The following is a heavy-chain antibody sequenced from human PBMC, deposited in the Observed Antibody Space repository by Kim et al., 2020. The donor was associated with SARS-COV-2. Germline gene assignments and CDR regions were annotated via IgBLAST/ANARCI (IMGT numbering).Heavy chain of an antibody. J-gene: IGHJ2*01. V-gene: IGHV4-30-2*01. Sequence: PSLKSRVTMSVDGSKNQFSLKLDSVTAADTAVYYCARDNRELGSYWYFDVWGRGTLVTVSS. CDR3: ARDNRELGSYWYFDV. D-gene: IGHD3-10*01.